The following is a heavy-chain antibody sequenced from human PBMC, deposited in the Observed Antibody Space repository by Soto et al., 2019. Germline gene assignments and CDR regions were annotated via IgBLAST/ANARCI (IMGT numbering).Heavy chain of an antibody. CDR2: IDWDDDK. J-gene: IGHJ4*02. CDR1: GFSLSTSGMC. V-gene: IGHV2-70*11. D-gene: IGHD3-16*02. CDR3: ARMVSPPPRFGGVIVTSRAYFDY. Sequence: SGPTLVNPTQTLTLTCTFSGFSLSTSGMCVSWIRQPPGKALEWLARIDWDDDKYYSTSLKTRLTISKDTSKNQVVLTMTNMDPVDTATYYCARMVSPPPRFGGVIVTSRAYFDYWGQGTLVTVSS.